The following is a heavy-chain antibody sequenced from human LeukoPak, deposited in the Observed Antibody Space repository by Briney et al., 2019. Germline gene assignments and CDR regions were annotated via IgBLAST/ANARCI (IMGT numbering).Heavy chain of an antibody. CDR3: TRASITIFGVVIIGYYFDY. V-gene: IGHV4-39*07. D-gene: IGHD3-3*01. CDR1: GGSISSSSYY. CDR2: IYYSGST. J-gene: IGHJ4*02. Sequence: SETLSLTCTVSGGSISSSSYYWGWIRQPPGKGLEWIGSIYYSGSTYYNPSLKSRVTISVDTSKNQFSLKLSSVTAADTAVYYCTRASITIFGVVIIGYYFDYWGQGTLVTVSS.